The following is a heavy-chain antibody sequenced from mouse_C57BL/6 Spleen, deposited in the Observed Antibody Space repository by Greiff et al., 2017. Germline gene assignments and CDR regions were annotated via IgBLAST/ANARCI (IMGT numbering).Heavy chain of an antibody. CDR2: IWSDGST. CDR1: GFSLTSYG. V-gene: IGHV2-6-1*01. J-gene: IGHJ4*01. CDR3: ARHGDYDPYYYAMDY. D-gene: IGHD2-4*01. Sequence: VQRVESGPGLVAPSQSLSITCTVSGFSLTSYGVHWVRQPPGKGLEWLVVIWSDGSTTYNSALKSRLSISKDNSKSQVFLKMNSLQTDDTAMYYCARHGDYDPYYYAMDYWGQGTSVTVSS.